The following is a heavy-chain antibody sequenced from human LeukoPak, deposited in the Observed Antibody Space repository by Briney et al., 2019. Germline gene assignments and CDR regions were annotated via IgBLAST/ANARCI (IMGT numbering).Heavy chain of an antibody. CDR2: ISSSGTNT. V-gene: IGHV3-30*03. CDR3: VTYSGIARAGS. J-gene: IGHJ5*02. CDR1: GFTFCDYG. Sequence: GGSLRLFCSASGFTFCDYGVHWVRQAPGKGLEWVAVISSSGTNTYYADTVRGRFTISRDNSKNTLYLQMNSLRVDDTAVYYCVTYSGIARAGSWGPGTLVTVSS. D-gene: IGHD1-14*01.